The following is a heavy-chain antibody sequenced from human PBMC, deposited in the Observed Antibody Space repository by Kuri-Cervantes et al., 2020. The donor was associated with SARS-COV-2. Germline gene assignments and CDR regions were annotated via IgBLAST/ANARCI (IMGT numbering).Heavy chain of an antibody. CDR1: GGSISSYY. CDR3: ASYIVVVTGGGGWFDP. Sequence: SETLSLTCTASGGSISSYYWSWIRQPPGKGLEWIGYIYYSGSTNYNPSLKSRVTISVDTSKNQFSLKLSSVTAADTAVYYCASYIVVVTGGGGWFDPWGQGTLVTVSS. V-gene: IGHV4-59*01. D-gene: IGHD2-21*02. J-gene: IGHJ5*02. CDR2: IYYSGST.